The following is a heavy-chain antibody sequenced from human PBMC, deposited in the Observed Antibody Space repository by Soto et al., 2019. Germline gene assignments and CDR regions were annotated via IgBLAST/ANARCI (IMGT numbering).Heavy chain of an antibody. J-gene: IGHJ4*02. D-gene: IGHD1-26*01. CDR3: ARDLGAIVGALGMPSYFDY. CDR2: ISSSSSTI. Sequence: VQLVESGGGVVQPGRSLRLSCAASGFIFSSYSMNWVRQAPGKGLEWVSYISSSSSTIYYADSVKGRFTISRDNAKNSLYLQMNSLRDEDTAVYYCARDLGAIVGALGMPSYFDYWGQGTLVTVSS. V-gene: IGHV3-48*02. CDR1: GFIFSSYS.